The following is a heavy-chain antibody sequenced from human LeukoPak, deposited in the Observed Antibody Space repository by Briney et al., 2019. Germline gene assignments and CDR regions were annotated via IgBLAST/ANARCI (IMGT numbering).Heavy chain of an antibody. CDR3: ARGSYCSSPSCRTSFDY. CDR2: INPNSGGT. J-gene: IGHJ4*02. CDR1: GYTFTGYY. D-gene: IGHD2-2*01. V-gene: IGHV1-2*02. Sequence: ASVKVSCKASGYTFTGYYMHWVRQARGQGLEWMGWINPNSGGTNYTQKFQGRVTMTRDTSISTAYMELSRLRSDDTAVYYCARGSYCSSPSCRTSFDYWGQGTLVTVSS.